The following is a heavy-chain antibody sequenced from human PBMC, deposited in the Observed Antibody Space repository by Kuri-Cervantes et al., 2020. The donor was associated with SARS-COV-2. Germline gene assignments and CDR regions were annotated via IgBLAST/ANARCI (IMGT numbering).Heavy chain of an antibody. J-gene: IGHJ4*02. Sequence: GESLKIFCTASGFTFGDYAMSWVRQAPGKGLEWVGFIRSKAYGGTTEYAASVKGRFTISRDDSKSIAYLQMNSLKTEDTAVYYCTWTDSSGYYFDFDYWGQGTLVTVSS. CDR2: IRSKAYGGTT. CDR1: GFTFGDYA. D-gene: IGHD3-22*01. CDR3: TWTDSSGYYFDFDY. V-gene: IGHV3-49*04.